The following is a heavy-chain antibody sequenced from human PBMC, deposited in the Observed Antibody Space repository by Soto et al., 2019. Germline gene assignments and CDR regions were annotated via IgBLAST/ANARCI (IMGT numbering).Heavy chain of an antibody. CDR3: ARDYARGWCQF. Sequence: QVKLVESGGGVVQPGTSLRLSCTASGFDFSNSGIQWVRQTPGKGLEWVALISFDGDKYYVDSVKGRFTISRDNPTNTVHLQMNRLRPEDTGVYYCARDYARGWCQFWGQGTLVTVSS. D-gene: IGHD2-8*02. V-gene: IGHV3-30*03. CDR2: ISFDGDK. CDR1: GFDFSNSG. J-gene: IGHJ4*02.